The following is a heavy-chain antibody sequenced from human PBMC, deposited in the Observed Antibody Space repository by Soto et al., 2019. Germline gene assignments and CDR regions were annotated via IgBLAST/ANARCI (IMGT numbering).Heavy chain of an antibody. Sequence: QVQLVQSGAEVKKPGASLKVSCKASGYTFTSFYMHWVRQAPGQGLEWMGIINPSGTTTDYAQKLQGRVTMTRDTSTSTYYLELSSLTSEDTAVYYCAKPQIARHYYYGMEVWGQGTAVNVSS. V-gene: IGHV1-46*01. CDR1: GYTFTSFY. CDR3: AKPQIARHYYYGMEV. CDR2: INPSGTTT. J-gene: IGHJ6*02.